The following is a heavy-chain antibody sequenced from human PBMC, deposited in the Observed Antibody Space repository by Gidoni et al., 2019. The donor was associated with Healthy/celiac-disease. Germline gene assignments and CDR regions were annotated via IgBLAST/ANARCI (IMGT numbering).Heavy chain of an antibody. CDR3: ARGRIRYYGSGSYLGLIALDY. J-gene: IGHJ4*02. D-gene: IGHD3-10*01. Sequence: QVQLQQWGAGLLKPSETLSLTCAVYGGSFSGYYWSWIRQPPGKGLEWIGEINHSGSTNYNPSLKSRVTISVDTSKNQFSLKLSSVTAADTAVYYCARGRIRYYGSGSYLGLIALDYWGQGTLVTVSS. V-gene: IGHV4-34*01. CDR1: GGSFSGYY. CDR2: INHSGST.